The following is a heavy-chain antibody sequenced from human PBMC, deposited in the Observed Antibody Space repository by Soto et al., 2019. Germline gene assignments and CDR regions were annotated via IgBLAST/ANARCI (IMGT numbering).Heavy chain of an antibody. CDR1: GYTFTGYY. D-gene: IGHD6-19*01. CDR3: ARDPSSGWYPSYYFDY. Sequence: ASVKVSCKASGYTFTGYYMHWGRQAPGQGLEWMGWINPNSGGTNFAQKFQGWVTMTRDTSISTAYMGLSRLRSDDTAVYYCARDPSSGWYPSYYFDYWGQGTLVTVSS. CDR2: INPNSGGT. J-gene: IGHJ4*02. V-gene: IGHV1-2*04.